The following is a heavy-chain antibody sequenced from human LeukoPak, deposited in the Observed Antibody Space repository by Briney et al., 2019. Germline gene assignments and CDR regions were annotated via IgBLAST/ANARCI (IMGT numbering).Heavy chain of an antibody. D-gene: IGHD4-17*01. Sequence: GGSLRLSCAAPGFSVNDNYMSWAPQAPGKGLQCVSVMFPDGRTYYAYSVKGRFTISRDLARNTLLLQMHSLRADDTAVHYCARTNPVYGDYDYWGQGTLVTVSS. CDR2: MFPDGRT. CDR3: ARTNPVYGDYDY. J-gene: IGHJ4*02. V-gene: IGHV3-53*01. CDR1: GFSVNDNY.